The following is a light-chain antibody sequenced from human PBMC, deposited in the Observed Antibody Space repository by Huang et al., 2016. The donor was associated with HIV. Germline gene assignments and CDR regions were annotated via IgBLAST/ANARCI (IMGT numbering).Light chain of an antibody. CDR3: QQASTFPYT. CDR2: CAS. CDR1: QNIRGW. J-gene: IGKJ2*01. V-gene: IGKV1-12*01. Sequence: DIQMTQSPSSVSASVGDRVSFNCRASQNIRGWVAWYQLRPGKAPNLLIFCASTLQSGVPSRFSGAGFGTNFTLTVSSLQPGDFATYFCQQASTFPYTFGQGTKVEI.